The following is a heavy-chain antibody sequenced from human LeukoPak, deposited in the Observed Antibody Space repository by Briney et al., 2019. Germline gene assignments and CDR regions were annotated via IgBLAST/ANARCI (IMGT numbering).Heavy chain of an antibody. CDR2: IYYSGST. D-gene: IGHD3-22*01. V-gene: IGHV4-61*08. CDR1: GGSISSGDYY. J-gene: IGHJ4*02. Sequence: SETLSLTCTVSGGSISSGDYYWSWIRQPPGKGLEWIGYIYYSGSTNYNPSLKSRVTISVDTSKNQFSLKLSSVTAADTAVYYCARVPLPPTYYDSSGGLDYWGQGTLVTVSS. CDR3: ARVPLPPTYYDSSGGLDY.